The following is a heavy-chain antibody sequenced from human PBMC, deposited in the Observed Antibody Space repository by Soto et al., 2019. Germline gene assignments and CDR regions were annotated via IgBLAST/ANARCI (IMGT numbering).Heavy chain of an antibody. CDR2: IHYSETT. CDR3: ARAHRYYDYPDI. D-gene: IGHD3-22*01. V-gene: IGHV4-59*08. Sequence: SETLSLTCTVSGGFISSYYWSWIRQPPGRGLEWIGYIHYSETTNYNPSLKSRVQILVDTSKNQFSLEVSSVTAADTAVYYCARAHRYYDYPDIWGQGTTVTVSS. CDR1: GGFISSYY. J-gene: IGHJ3*02.